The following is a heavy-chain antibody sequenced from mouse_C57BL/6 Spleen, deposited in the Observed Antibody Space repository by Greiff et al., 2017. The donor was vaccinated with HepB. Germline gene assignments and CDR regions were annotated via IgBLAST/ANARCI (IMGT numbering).Heavy chain of an antibody. CDR1: GYTFTSYW. J-gene: IGHJ3*01. V-gene: IGHV1-69*01. D-gene: IGHD2-1*01. Sequence: VQLQQPGAELVMPGASVKLSCKASGYTFTSYWMHWVKQRPGQGLEWIGEIDPSDSYNNYNQKFKGKSTLTVDKSSSTAYMQLSSLTSEDSAVYYCARRGYGNYPAWFAYWGQGTLATVSA. CDR3: ARRGYGNYPAWFAY. CDR2: IDPSDSYN.